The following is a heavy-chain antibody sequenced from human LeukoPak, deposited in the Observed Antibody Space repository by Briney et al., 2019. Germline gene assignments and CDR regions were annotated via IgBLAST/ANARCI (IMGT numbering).Heavy chain of an antibody. J-gene: IGHJ4*02. CDR2: ISYDGGNK. CDR3: AKVFEVRGARRPKDY. D-gene: IGHD3-10*01. CDR1: GCTFSDYG. V-gene: IGHV3-30*18. Sequence: GGSLRLSCAASGCTFSDYGMHWVRQAPGKGLEWVALISYDGGNKFYADSVRDRFTISRDNSKNTLFLQMNSLRTEDTAMYYCAKVFEVRGARRPKDYWGQGTLVIVSS.